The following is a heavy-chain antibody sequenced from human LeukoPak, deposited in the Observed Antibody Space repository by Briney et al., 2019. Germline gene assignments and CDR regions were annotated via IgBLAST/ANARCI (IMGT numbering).Heavy chain of an antibody. D-gene: IGHD3-9*01. J-gene: IGHJ4*02. CDR1: GFTFSSYS. CDR2: ISSSSSYI. CDR3: ARILSAGIDY. V-gene: IGHV3-21*01. Sequence: PGGSLRLSCATSGFTFSSYSMNWVRQAPGKGLEWVSSISSSSSYIYYADSVKGRFTISRDNAKNSLYLQMNSLRAEDTAVYYCARILSAGIDYWGQGTLVTVSS.